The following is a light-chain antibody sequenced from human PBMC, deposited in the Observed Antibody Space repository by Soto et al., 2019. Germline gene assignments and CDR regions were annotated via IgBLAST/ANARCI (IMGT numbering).Light chain of an antibody. V-gene: IGKV3-20*01. CDR3: HHYGSSPLT. J-gene: IGKJ5*01. CDR1: QSVSSSY. Sequence: EIVLTQSPGTLSLSPGERATLSCRASQSVSSSYLAWYQQKPGQAPRLLVFGASSRVLGIPDRFSGSGSGTDFTLTISRLEPEDFAVYYCHHYGSSPLTSGQGTRLEIK. CDR2: GAS.